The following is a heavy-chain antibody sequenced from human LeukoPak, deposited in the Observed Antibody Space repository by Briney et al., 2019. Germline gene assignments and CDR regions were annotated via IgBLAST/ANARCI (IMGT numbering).Heavy chain of an antibody. CDR3: ARVYPCSGGSCYSDGPDY. D-gene: IGHD2-15*01. J-gene: IGHJ4*02. Sequence: ASVKASCKASGYTFTSYDINWVRQATGQGLEWMGWMNRNSGNTGYAQKFQGRVTITRNTSISTAYMELSSLRSEDTAVYYCARVYPCSGGSCYSDGPDYWGQGTLVTVSS. V-gene: IGHV1-8*03. CDR1: GYTFTSYD. CDR2: MNRNSGNT.